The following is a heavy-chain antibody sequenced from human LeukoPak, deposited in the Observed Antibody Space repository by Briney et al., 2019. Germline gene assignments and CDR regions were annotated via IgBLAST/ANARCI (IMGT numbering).Heavy chain of an antibody. CDR1: GIPFNIFA. D-gene: IGHD3-16*01. CDR3: VRGGGSFDS. J-gene: IGHJ4*02. CDR2: IKYDGSDK. V-gene: IGHV3-7*04. Sequence: GGSLRLSCTTSGIPFNIFAMSWVRQAPTKGLEWVANIKYDGSDKRYVDSVKGRFTVSRDNANNSLYLQMNSLRAEDTAVYYCVRGGGSFDSWGQGTLVTVSS.